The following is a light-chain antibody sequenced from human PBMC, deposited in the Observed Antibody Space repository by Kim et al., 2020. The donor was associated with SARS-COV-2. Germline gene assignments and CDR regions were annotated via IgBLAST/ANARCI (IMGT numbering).Light chain of an antibody. CDR2: LAS. J-gene: IGKJ4*01. CDR1: QSVDSN. Sequence: EVVLTQSPATLSVSPGERVTLSCRASQSVDSNLAWYQQKRGQPPRLLINLASIRATGIPARFSGSGSGTDFTLTISSLQSEDFAIYYCQQYNNWPLTFGGGTKLEIK. V-gene: IGKV3-15*01. CDR3: QQYNNWPLT.